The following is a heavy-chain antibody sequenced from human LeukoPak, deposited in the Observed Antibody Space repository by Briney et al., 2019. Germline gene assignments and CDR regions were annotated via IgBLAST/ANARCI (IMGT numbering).Heavy chain of an antibody. D-gene: IGHD3-3*01. J-gene: IGHJ4*02. CDR3: VGSLFGVSP. V-gene: IGHV3-74*01. Sequence: GGSLRLSCAASGFTFSSYWMHWVRQAPGKGLVWVSRINSDGSSTFYADSVKGRFTISRDNAKNTLYLQLNSPRVEDTAVYYCVGSLFGVSPWGQGTLVIVSS. CDR2: INSDGSST. CDR1: GFTFSSYW.